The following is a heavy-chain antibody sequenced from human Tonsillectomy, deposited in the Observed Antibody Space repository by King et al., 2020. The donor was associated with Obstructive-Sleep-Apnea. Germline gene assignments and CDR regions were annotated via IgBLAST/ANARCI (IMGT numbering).Heavy chain of an antibody. J-gene: IGHJ1*01. Sequence: VQLVQSGAEVKKPGESLKISCKGSGYSFTSYWIGWVRQMPGKGLEWMGIIYPGDSDTRYSPSFQGQVTISADKSISTAYLQWSSLKVSDTAMYYCARQISAYYDSSGYSLQHWGQGTLVTVSS. D-gene: IGHD3-22*01. CDR2: IYPGDSDT. CDR1: GYSFTSYW. V-gene: IGHV5-51*01. CDR3: ARQISAYYDSSGYSLQH.